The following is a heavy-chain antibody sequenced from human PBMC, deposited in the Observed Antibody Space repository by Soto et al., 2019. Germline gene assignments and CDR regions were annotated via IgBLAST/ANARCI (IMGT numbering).Heavy chain of an antibody. V-gene: IGHV3-23*01. D-gene: IGHD3-10*01. CDR3: AKVENAGAFDI. CDR1: GLTFSSYA. J-gene: IGHJ3*02. Sequence: EVQLLESGGGLVQPGGSLRLSCAVSGLTFSSYAMSWVRQAPGKGLEWVSAISGRGGTTYYADSVKGRFTISRDNFKNTLYLQMNSLRAEDTAVYYCAKVENAGAFDIWGQGTVVTVSS. CDR2: ISGRGGTT.